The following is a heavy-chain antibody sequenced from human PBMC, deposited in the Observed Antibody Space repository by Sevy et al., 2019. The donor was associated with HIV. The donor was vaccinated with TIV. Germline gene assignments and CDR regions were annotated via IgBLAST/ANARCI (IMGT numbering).Heavy chain of an antibody. CDR3: ARDSNSGYDGGLFDY. CDR1: GYTFTGYY. V-gene: IGHV1-2*02. CDR2: INPNSGGT. J-gene: IGHJ4*02. Sequence: ASVKVSCKASGYTFTGYYMHWVRQAPGQGLEWMGWINPNSGGTNYAKKFQGRVTMTRDTSISTAYMELSRLRSDDTAVYYCARDSNSGYDGGLFDYWGQGTLVTVSS. D-gene: IGHD5-12*01.